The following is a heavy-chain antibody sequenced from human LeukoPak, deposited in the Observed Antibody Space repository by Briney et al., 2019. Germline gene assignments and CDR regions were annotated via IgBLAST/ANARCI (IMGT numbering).Heavy chain of an antibody. CDR2: ISGSGGST. J-gene: IGHJ4*02. D-gene: IGHD6-19*01. CDR1: GFTFSSYA. Sequence: GVSLRLSCAASGFTFSSYAMSWVRQAPGKGLEWVSAISGSGGSTYYADSVKGRFTISRDNSKNTLYLQMNSLRAEDTAVYYCAKDSSGRQPSTDFDYWGRGTLVTVSS. V-gene: IGHV3-23*01. CDR3: AKDSSGRQPSTDFDY.